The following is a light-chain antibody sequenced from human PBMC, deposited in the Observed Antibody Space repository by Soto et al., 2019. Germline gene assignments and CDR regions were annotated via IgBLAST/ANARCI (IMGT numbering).Light chain of an antibody. V-gene: IGLV2-8*01. Sequence: QSVPTQPPSASGSPGQSVTISCTGTKSDIGVYDFVSWYQHHPGKAPRLIIYEVVQRPSGVPDRFSGSKSGNTAPLTVSGLQAADEADYFCKSYAGSNTYVFGSGTKVTVL. CDR1: KSDIGVYDF. CDR3: KSYAGSNTYV. J-gene: IGLJ1*01. CDR2: EVV.